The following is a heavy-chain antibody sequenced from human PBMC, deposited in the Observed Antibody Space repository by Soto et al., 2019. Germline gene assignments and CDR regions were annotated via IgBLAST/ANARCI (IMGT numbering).Heavy chain of an antibody. CDR2: IRTSGDST. D-gene: IGHD6-13*01. J-gene: IGHJ5*02. V-gene: IGHV3-23*01. Sequence: ESGGGLVQPGGSLRLSCAASGFTFSTCAMSWVRQAPGKGLEWVSTIRTSGDSTAYADSVKGRFIISRDNSKSTLYLQMSNLRADDTAVYYCAKRDSSSWYWFDHWGQGTLVTVSS. CDR1: GFTFSTCA. CDR3: AKRDSSSWYWFDH.